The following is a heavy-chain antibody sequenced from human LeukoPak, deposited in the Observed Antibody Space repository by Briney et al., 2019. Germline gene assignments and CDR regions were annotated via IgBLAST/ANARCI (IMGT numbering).Heavy chain of an antibody. Sequence: GESLKISCEGSGYSFSTYWIAWVRQMPGKGLEWMGSIYPRDSEIRYSSSFQGQVTISADNSISTAYLQWSSLKASDTAMYYCARPAYSSSLSSHFDPWGQGTLVTVSS. D-gene: IGHD6-13*01. CDR3: ARPAYSSSLSSHFDP. J-gene: IGHJ5*02. V-gene: IGHV5-51*01. CDR1: GYSFSTYW. CDR2: IYPRDSEI.